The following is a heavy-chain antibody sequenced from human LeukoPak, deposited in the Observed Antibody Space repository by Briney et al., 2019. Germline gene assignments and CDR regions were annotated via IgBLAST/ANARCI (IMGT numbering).Heavy chain of an antibody. D-gene: IGHD4-17*01. Sequence: SGGSLRLSCAASGFTFSSYSMNWVRQAPGKGLEWVSSISSSSSYIYYADSVKGRFTISRDNAKNSLYLQMNSLRAEDTAVYYCARDLYGDPESRGYWGQGTLVTVSS. CDR3: ARDLYGDPESRGY. V-gene: IGHV3-21*01. CDR1: GFTFSSYS. CDR2: ISSSSSYI. J-gene: IGHJ4*02.